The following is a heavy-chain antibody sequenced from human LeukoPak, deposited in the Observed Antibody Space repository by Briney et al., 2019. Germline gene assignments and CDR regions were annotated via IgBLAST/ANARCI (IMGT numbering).Heavy chain of an antibody. V-gene: IGHV1-8*01. J-gene: IGHJ5*02. CDR3: ATGPRNDP. Sequence: GASVKVPCKTSGYPFTKWEINWVRQAAGQGLEWLGWVHPDNGNTYYAQRFRGRVTMSRDTSTTTACMELSGLRSNDTAVYFCATGPRNDPWGQGTLVTVSS. CDR1: GYPFTKWE. D-gene: IGHD1-14*01. CDR2: VHPDNGNT.